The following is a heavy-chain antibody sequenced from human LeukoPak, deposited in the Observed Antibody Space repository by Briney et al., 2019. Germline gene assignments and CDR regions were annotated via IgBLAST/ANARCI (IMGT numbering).Heavy chain of an antibody. D-gene: IGHD6-13*01. CDR1: GFTFSNYA. J-gene: IGHJ4*02. V-gene: IGHV3-23*01. CDR3: ARGGTMAGSSWYYFDS. Sequence: PGGSLRLSCAASGFTFSNYAMNWVRLAPEKGLEWVSGISGSGGSTYYADSVKGRFTISRDNSKNTLYLQMNSLRAEDTAVYYCARGGTMAGSSWYYFDSWGQGTLVTVSS. CDR2: ISGSGGST.